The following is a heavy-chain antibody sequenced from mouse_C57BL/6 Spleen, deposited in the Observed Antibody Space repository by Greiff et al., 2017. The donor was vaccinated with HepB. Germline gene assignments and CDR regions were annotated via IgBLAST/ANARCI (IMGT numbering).Heavy chain of an antibody. Sequence: LQESGAELVRPGASVTLSCKASGYTFTDYEMHWVKQTPVHGLEWIGAIDPETGGTAYNQKFKGKAILTADKSSSTAYMELRSLTSEDSAVYYCTRGSYDHFDYWGQGATLTVSS. CDR3: TRGSYDHFDY. D-gene: IGHD1-1*01. V-gene: IGHV1-15*01. CDR1: GYTFTDYE. CDR2: IDPETGGT. J-gene: IGHJ2*01.